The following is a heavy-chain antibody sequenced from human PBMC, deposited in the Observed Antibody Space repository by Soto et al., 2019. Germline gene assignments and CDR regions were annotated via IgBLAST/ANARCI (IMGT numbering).Heavy chain of an antibody. CDR2: ISAYNGNT. V-gene: IGHV1-18*01. CDR3: ARDFFPAATTVTYFAY. Sequence: ASVKVSCKASGYTFTSYGISWVRQAPGQGLEWMGWISAYNGNTNYAQKLQGRVTMTTDTSTSTAYMELRSLRSDDTAVYYCARDFFPAATTVTYFAYWGQGTLVTVSS. CDR1: GYTFTSYG. J-gene: IGHJ4*02. D-gene: IGHD4-4*01.